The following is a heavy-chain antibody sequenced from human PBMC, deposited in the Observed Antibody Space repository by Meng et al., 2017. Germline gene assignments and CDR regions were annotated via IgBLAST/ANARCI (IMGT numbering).Heavy chain of an antibody. J-gene: IGHJ3*02. Sequence: ASVKVSCKDSGYTFTACYMHWVRQAPGQGLEWMGRINPKSGETNYAQKFQGRVTMTRDTSISTAYMELSRLRSDDTAVYYCATDRSYCSGGSCYSSFAFDIWGQGTMVTVSS. CDR2: INPKSGET. V-gene: IGHV1-2*06. CDR3: ATDRSYCSGGSCYSSFAFDI. D-gene: IGHD2-15*01. CDR1: GYTFTACY.